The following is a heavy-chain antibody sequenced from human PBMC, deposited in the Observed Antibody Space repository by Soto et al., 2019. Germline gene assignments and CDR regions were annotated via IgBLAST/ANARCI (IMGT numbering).Heavy chain of an antibody. CDR1: GGTFSSYA. J-gene: IGHJ6*02. Sequence: QVQLVQSGAEVKKPGSSVKVSCKASGGTFSSYAISWVRQAPGQGLEWMGGIIPIFGTANYAQKFQGRVTITADKSTSTAYMELSSLRSEDTAVYYCARDTYYYGSGSYSHYYYYYGMDVWGQGTTVTVSS. V-gene: IGHV1-69*06. D-gene: IGHD3-10*01. CDR3: ARDTYYYGSGSYSHYYYYYGMDV. CDR2: IIPIFGTA.